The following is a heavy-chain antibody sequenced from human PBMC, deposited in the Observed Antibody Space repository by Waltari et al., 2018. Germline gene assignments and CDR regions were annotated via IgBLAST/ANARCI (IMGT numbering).Heavy chain of an antibody. V-gene: IGHV4-39*07. CDR1: GGSISSSSYY. D-gene: IGHD4-17*01. CDR2: IYYSGGT. J-gene: IGHJ4*02. CDR3: ARDDGDSSFDY. Sequence: QLQLQESGPGLVKPSETLSLTCTVSGGSISSSSYYWGWIRQPPGKGLEWLGSIYYSGGTYYNPSLKSRVTISVDTSKNQFFLKLSSVTAADTAVYYCARDDGDSSFDYWGQGTLVTVSS.